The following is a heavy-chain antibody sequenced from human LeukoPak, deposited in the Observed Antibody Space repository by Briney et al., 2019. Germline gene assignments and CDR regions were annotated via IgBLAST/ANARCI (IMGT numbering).Heavy chain of an antibody. V-gene: IGHV4-39*07. J-gene: IGHJ5*02. D-gene: IGHD1-26*01. CDR3: ARSGRERLRYKRSWFDP. Sequence: PSETLSHTCTGSGGSISSSSYYGGWIRQPPGKGLEWIGSIYYSGSTYYNPSLKSRVTISVDTSKNQFSLKLSSVTAADTAVYYCARSGRERLRYKRSWFDPWGQGTLVTVSS. CDR1: GGSISSSSYY. CDR2: IYYSGST.